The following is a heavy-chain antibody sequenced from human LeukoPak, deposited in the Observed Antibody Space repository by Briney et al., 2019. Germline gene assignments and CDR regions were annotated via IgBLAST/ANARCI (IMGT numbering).Heavy chain of an antibody. D-gene: IGHD3-10*01. J-gene: IGHJ3*02. V-gene: IGHV4-59*01. CDR1: GVSISSNY. CDR2: IYYSGST. Sequence: SETLSLTCTVSGVSISSNYWSWIRQPPGKGLEWIGYIYYSGSTNYNPSLKSRVTISVDTSKNQFSLKLSSVTAADTAVYYCARAVRGVGVAFDIWGQGTMVTVSS. CDR3: ARAVRGVGVAFDI.